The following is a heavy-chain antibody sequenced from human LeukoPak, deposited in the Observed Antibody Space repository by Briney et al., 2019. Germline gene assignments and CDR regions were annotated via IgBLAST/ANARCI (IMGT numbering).Heavy chain of an antibody. CDR3: ARHFAYSSSSYFDY. CDR2: VYYTGST. CDR1: CGSVSNCY. D-gene: IGHD6-6*01. Sequence: SETLSLTCSVSCGSVSNCYYSLSRQPPGKGLEWIGYVYYTGSTNYNPSLKSRVTMFEDKSKNQFSLRLYSVTVADTAVYYCARHFAYSSSSYFDYWGQGSLVAVAS. V-gene: IGHV4-59*08. J-gene: IGHJ4*02.